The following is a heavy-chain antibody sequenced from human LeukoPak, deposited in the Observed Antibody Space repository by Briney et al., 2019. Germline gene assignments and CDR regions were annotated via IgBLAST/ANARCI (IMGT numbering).Heavy chain of an antibody. CDR1: GFTFSSYA. CDR3: AKSYSYGYSVRYYFDY. D-gene: IGHD5-18*01. J-gene: IGHJ4*02. CDR2: ISGSGGST. V-gene: IGHV3-23*01. Sequence: GGSLRLSCAASGFTFSSYAMSWVRQAPGKGLEWVSAISGSGGSTYYADSVKGRFTISRDNSKNTLYLQMNSLRAEDTAVYYCAKSYSYGYSVRYYFDYWGQGTLVTVSS.